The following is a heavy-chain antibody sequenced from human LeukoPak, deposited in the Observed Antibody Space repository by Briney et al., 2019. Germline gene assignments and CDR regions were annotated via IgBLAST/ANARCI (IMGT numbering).Heavy chain of an antibody. CDR3: ARDAPWVDTAMVTGGHWFDP. J-gene: IGHJ5*02. V-gene: IGHV1-46*01. CDR1: RYTFTSYH. Sequence: ASVKVSCKASRYTFTSYHMHWVRQAPGQGLEWMGKINLSGGSTTYAQKFQGRVTITADESTSTAYMELSSLRSEDTAVYYCARDAPWVDTAMVTGGHWFDPWGQGTLVTVSS. D-gene: IGHD5-18*01. CDR2: INLSGGST.